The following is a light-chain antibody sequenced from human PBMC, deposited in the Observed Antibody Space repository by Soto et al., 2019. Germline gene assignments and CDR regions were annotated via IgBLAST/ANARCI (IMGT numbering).Light chain of an antibody. CDR2: WAS. J-gene: IGKJ4*01. V-gene: IGKV4-1*01. CDR1: QSVLSSSNNKNC. Sequence: DIVMTQSPDSLAVSLGERATINCKSSQSVLSSSNNKNCLAWYQQKSGQPPKLLIYWASTRESGVPDRFSGSGSGTDFTLTISSLQAEDVAAYYCQQSYTTPFTFGGGTKVEIK. CDR3: QQSYTTPFT.